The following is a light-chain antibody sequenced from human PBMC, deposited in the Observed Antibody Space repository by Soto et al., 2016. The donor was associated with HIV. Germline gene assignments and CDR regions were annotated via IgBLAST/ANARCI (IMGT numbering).Light chain of an antibody. CDR3: NSRDSSGNHLV. CDR2: GKN. V-gene: IGLV3-19*01. Sequence: SSELTQDPAVSVALGQTVRITCQGDSLRSYYASWYQQKPGQAPVLVIYGKNNRPSGIPDRFSGSSSGNTASLTITGTQAEDEAGCYCNSRDSSGNHLVFGGGTKLTVL. CDR1: SLRSYY. J-gene: IGLJ2*01.